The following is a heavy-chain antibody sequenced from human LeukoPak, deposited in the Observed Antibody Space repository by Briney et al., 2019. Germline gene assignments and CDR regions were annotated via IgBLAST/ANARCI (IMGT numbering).Heavy chain of an antibody. CDR3: ARGIREMATITDY. Sequence: PGGSLRLSCAASGFTFRNYWMGWVRQAPGKGLEWVANTKPDGSAEYYADSVRGRFTISRDNAKNSLYLQMNSLRAEDTAVYYCARGIREMATITDYWGQGTLVTVSS. CDR1: GFTFRNYW. CDR2: TKPDGSAE. D-gene: IGHD5-24*01. J-gene: IGHJ4*02. V-gene: IGHV3-7*04.